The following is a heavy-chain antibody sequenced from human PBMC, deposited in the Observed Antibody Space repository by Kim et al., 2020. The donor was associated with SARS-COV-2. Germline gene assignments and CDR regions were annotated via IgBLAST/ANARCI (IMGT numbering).Heavy chain of an antibody. V-gene: IGHV5-10-1*01. Sequence: GESLKISCKGSGYSFTSYWISWVRQMPGKGLEWMGRIDPSDSYTNYSPSFQGHVTISADKSISTAYLQWSSLKASDTAMYYCASGITYYYGSGSYYYGMDVWGQGTTVTVSS. J-gene: IGHJ6*02. CDR2: IDPSDSYT. CDR3: ASGITYYYGSGSYYYGMDV. D-gene: IGHD3-10*01. CDR1: GYSFTSYW.